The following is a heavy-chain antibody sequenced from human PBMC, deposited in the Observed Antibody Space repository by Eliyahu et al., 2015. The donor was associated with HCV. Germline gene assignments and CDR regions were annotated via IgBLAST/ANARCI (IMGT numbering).Heavy chain of an antibody. CDR1: GGSXSDYY. V-gene: IGHV4-34*01. CDR3: ARGLGSGTYYSSSAFRYFDY. CDR2: IXHSGSI. J-gene: IGHJ4*02. Sequence: QVQLQQWGAGLLKPSETLSLTCAVYGGSXSDYYXTWXXQPPGKGLEWIGEIXHSGSINYNPSLSSRVTISLDASKNAFSLRVYSVTAADTAVYYCARGLGSGTYYSSSAFRYFDYWGQGALVTVSA. D-gene: IGHD1-26*01.